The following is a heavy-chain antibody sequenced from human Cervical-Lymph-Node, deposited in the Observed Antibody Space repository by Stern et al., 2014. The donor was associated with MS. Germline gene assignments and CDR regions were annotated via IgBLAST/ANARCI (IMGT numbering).Heavy chain of an antibody. V-gene: IGHV4-61*01. Sequence: QLQLQESGPGLVKPSETLSLTCTVSGVSVSSERYYWSWIRQPPGKGLEWIGYVYYIGSTNYNPSLKSRVIISVDRSKNQFSLKLSSVTAADTAMYYCARERFDSGRHDALDIWGQGTMVTVSS. D-gene: IGHD6-19*01. CDR2: VYYIGST. CDR1: GVSVSSERYY. J-gene: IGHJ3*02. CDR3: ARERFDSGRHDALDI.